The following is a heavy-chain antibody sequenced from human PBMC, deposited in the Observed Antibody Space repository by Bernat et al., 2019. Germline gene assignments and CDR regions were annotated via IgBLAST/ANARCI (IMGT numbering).Heavy chain of an antibody. J-gene: IGHJ6*02. CDR2: ISYDGSNK. CDR1: GLTFSSYG. CDR3: AKPSSSWGNYYYYGMDV. Sequence: QVQLVESGGGVVQPGRSLRLSCAASGLTFSSYGMHWVRQAPGKGLEWVAVISYDGSNKYYADSVKGRFTISRYNSKNTLYLQMNSLRAEDTAVYYCAKPSSSWGNYYYYGMDVWGQGTTVTVSS. V-gene: IGHV3-30*18. D-gene: IGHD6-13*01.